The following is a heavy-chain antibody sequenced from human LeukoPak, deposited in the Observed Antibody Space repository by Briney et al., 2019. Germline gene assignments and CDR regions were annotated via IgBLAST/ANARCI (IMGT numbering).Heavy chain of an antibody. D-gene: IGHD4-23*01. Sequence: PSETLSLTCTVSGGSISSYYWSWIRQPPGKGLEWIGYIYYSGSTNYNPSLKSRVTISVDTSKNQFSLKLSSVTAADTAVYYCARTGYTVALDYWAREPWSPSPQ. CDR2: IYYSGST. J-gene: IGHJ4*02. CDR3: ARTGYTVALDY. CDR1: GGSISSYY. V-gene: IGHV4-59*01.